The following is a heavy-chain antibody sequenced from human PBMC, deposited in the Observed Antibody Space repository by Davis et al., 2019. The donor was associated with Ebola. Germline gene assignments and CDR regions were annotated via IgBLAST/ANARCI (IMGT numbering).Heavy chain of an antibody. CDR1: GYSFTSYW. D-gene: IGHD2-2*01. V-gene: IGHV5-51*01. CDR3: ARQLRAYCSSTSCLGGWFDP. Sequence: GGSLRLSCKGSGYSFTSYWISWVRQMPGKGLEWMGIIYPGDSDTRYSPSFQGQVTISADKSISTAYLQWSSLKASDTAMYYCARQLRAYCSSTSCLGGWFDPWGQGTLVTVSS. J-gene: IGHJ5*02. CDR2: IYPGDSDT.